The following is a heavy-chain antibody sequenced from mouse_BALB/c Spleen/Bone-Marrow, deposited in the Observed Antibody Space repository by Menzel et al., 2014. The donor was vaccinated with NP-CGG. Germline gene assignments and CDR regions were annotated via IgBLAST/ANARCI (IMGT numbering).Heavy chain of an antibody. J-gene: IGHJ2*01. D-gene: IGHD1-1*01. CDR3: AILDYYGYLNY. CDR2: INPESRTI. V-gene: IGHV4-1*02. Sequence: EVKAVESGGGLVQPGGSLKLSCAASGFDFSRYWMSWVRQAPGKGLEWIGEINPESRTINYSPSLKDKFIISRDNAKNTLYLRLNKVRSEDTALYYCAILDYYGYLNYWGQGTTLTVSS. CDR1: GFDFSRYW.